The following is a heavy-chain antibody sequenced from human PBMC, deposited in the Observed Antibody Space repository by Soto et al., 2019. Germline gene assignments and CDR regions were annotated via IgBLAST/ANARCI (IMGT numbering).Heavy chain of an antibody. Sequence: QVQLVESGGGVVQPGRSLRLSCAASGFTFSSYGMHWVRQAPGKGLEWVAVISYDGSNKYYADSGKGRFTISRDKSKNPLYLQMNSRRAEDTAGDYCAKGVASGTTGWFDPWGQGTLVTVSS. V-gene: IGHV3-30*18. J-gene: IGHJ5*02. D-gene: IGHD1-7*01. CDR1: GFTFSSYG. CDR2: ISYDGSNK. CDR3: AKGVASGTTGWFDP.